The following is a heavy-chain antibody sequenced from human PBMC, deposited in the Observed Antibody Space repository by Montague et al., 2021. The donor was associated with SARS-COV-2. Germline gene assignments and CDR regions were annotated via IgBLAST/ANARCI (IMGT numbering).Heavy chain of an antibody. J-gene: IGHJ4*02. CDR3: ARRGGGRSDLAY. V-gene: IGHV4-34*01. CDR1: LHCCIVYL. CDR2: INRLRLT. Sequence: SETLSLTCAVYLHCCIVYLRRRSHQPPSELQSPWQVINRLRLTKYNPSLKSRVSMSVDKSWNQFSLRLPSVTAADTAIYYCARRGGGRSDLAYWGQGTLVNVSS. D-gene: IGHD1-26*01.